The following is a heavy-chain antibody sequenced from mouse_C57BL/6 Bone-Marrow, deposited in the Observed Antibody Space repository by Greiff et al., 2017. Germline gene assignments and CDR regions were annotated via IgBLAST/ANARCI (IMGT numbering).Heavy chain of an antibody. D-gene: IGHD1-1*01. CDR3: ASSPYIGYCGSCAWFAY. CDR1: GYTFTSYW. J-gene: IGHJ3*01. Sequence: QVQLQQSGAELVKPGASVKLSCKASGYTFTSYWMHWVKQRPGQGLEWIGMIHPKSGSTNYNEKFKSKATLTVDKSSSTAYMQLSSLTSEDSAVYYCASSPYIGYCGSCAWFAYWGQGTLVTGSA. V-gene: IGHV1-64*01. CDR2: IHPKSGST.